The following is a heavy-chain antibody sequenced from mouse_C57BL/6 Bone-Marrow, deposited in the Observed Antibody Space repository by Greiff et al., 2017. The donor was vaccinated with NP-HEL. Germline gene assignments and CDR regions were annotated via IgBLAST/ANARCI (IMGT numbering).Heavy chain of an antibody. CDR2: IWSGGST. D-gene: IGHD1-1*01. CDR1: GFSLTSYG. V-gene: IGHV2-2*01. CDR3: ARNYYYGSSYGFAY. Sequence: QVQLKQSGPGLVQPSQSLSITCTVSGFSLTSYGVHWVRQSPGKGLEWLGLIWSGGSTDYNAAFISRLSISKYTSKSQVFFKMNSLQADDTARYYCARNYYYGSSYGFAYWGQGTLVTVSA. J-gene: IGHJ3*01.